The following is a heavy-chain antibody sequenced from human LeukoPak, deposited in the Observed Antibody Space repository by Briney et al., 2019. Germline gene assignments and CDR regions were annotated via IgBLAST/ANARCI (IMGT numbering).Heavy chain of an antibody. Sequence: PAGSLRLSCAPSGFTVSSNYMSWVRQAPGRGREWLSLTFYDVTKTWYADSMKGRFTISKDNSQNTLYLQMDTLRPEDSAIYYCAKDRSGMEYNFDFWGQGALVTVSS. CDR2: TFYDVTKT. V-gene: IGHV3-30*18. CDR1: GFTVSSNY. D-gene: IGHD3-3*01. CDR3: AKDRSGMEYNFDF. J-gene: IGHJ4*02.